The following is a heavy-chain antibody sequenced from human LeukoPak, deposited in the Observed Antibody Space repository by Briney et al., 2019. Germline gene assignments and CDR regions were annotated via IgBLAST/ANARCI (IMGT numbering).Heavy chain of an antibody. CDR1: GFTFSSYG. D-gene: IGHD3-9*01. Sequence: GRSLRLSCAASGFTFSSYGMHWVRQAPGKGLEWVAVISYDGSDKYYADSVKGRFTISRDNSKNTLYLQMNSLRAEDTAVYYCARGQILDDVLDYWGQGTLVTVSS. CDR2: ISYDGSDK. V-gene: IGHV3-30-3*01. CDR3: ARGQILDDVLDY. J-gene: IGHJ4*02.